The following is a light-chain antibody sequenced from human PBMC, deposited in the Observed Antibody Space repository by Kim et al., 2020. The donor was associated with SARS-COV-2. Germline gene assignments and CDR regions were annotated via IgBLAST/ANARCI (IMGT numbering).Light chain of an antibody. CDR3: ISYAGSTRLL. J-gene: IGLJ2*01. CDR2: EVN. Sequence: GQLVPLCANTTSGAVGGSTVSWWHQQPRSKAPKLLSYEVNRRPSGFPDRSSASKSGNTASLTVSGLQAEDEAQYYCISYAGSTRLLFGGGTQLTVL. V-gene: IGLV2-8*01. CDR1: SGAVGGSTV.